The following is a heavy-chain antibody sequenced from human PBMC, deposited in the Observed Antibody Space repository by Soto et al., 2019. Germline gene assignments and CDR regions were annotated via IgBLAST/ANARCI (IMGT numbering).Heavy chain of an antibody. CDR1: GFTFSSYD. CDR3: ARVGHCSGGSCYGYDY. D-gene: IGHD2-15*01. J-gene: IGHJ4*02. V-gene: IGHV3-13*01. CDR2: IGTAGDT. Sequence: EVQLVESGGGLVQPGGSLRLSCAASGFTFSSYDMHWVRQATGKGLEWVSAIGTAGDTYYPGSVKGRFTISRENAKNSWYLQMNSQRAGDTAVYYCARVGHCSGGSCYGYDYWGQGTMVTVSS.